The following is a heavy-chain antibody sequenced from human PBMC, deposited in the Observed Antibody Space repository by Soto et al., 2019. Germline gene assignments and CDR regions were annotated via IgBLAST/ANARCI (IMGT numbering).Heavy chain of an antibody. CDR3: VKDAKVTSSGYGF. J-gene: IGHJ4*02. CDR1: GFTFSEYY. Sequence: GGSLRLSWSASGFTFSEYYMHWVRQAPGRGLEYVSAITGNGDTSYYADSVKGRFTIARDNSKNSLYLQMNTLRAEDTAVYYCVKDAKVTSSGYGFWGQGTLVTVSS. V-gene: IGHV3-64D*08. D-gene: IGHD6-13*01. CDR2: ITGNGDTS.